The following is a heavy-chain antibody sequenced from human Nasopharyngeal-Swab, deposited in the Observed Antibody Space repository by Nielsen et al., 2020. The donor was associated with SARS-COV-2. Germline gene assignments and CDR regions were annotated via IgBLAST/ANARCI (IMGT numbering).Heavy chain of an antibody. V-gene: IGHV3-48*02. Sequence: VRQAPGKGLEWVSYISSTSSTIYSADSVKGRFTISSDNAKNSLYLQMNSMRDEDTAVYYCARDRWRLRFGELLGRYYYGTDVWGQGTTVTVSS. J-gene: IGHJ6*02. D-gene: IGHD3-10*01. CDR2: ISSTSSTI. CDR3: ARDRWRLRFGELLGRYYYGTDV.